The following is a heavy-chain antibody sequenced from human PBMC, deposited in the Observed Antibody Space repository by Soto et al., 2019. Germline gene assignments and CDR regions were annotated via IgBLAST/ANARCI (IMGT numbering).Heavy chain of an antibody. CDR3: AKVSPMGYFFDF. J-gene: IGHJ4*02. Sequence: EVQLLESGGGLVQPGGSLRLSCAASGFTFSSYAMSWVRQAPGKGLEWVSVISGSGGSTYYADSVKGRFTISRDNSKNTLYLEMNSLRGEDTAVYYCAKVSPMGYFFDFWGQGTLVTVSS. V-gene: IGHV3-23*01. CDR1: GFTFSSYA. CDR2: ISGSGGST.